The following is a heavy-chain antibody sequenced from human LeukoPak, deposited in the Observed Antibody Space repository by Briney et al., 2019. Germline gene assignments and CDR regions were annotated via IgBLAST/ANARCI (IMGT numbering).Heavy chain of an antibody. V-gene: IGHV3-30*03. CDR3: ARDYRIQIAPGTHTHYYYYYMDV. CDR1: GFTFSSYG. Sequence: PGGSLRLSCAASGFTFSSYGMHWVRQAPGKGLERVAVISYDGNDKYYADSVKGRFTISRDNSKNTLYLQMNSLRAEDTAVYYCARDYRIQIAPGTHTHYYYYYMDVWGKGTTVSVSS. D-gene: IGHD5-18*01. J-gene: IGHJ6*03. CDR2: ISYDGNDK.